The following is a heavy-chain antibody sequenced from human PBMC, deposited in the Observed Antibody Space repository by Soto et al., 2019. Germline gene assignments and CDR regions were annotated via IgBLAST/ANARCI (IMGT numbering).Heavy chain of an antibody. V-gene: IGHV4-39*01. D-gene: IGHD6-13*01. CDR2: IYYSGTT. CDR1: AGSITSSSHY. CDR3: ARLAYNSSWYYFDD. Sequence: QLRLQESGPGLVKPSETLSLTCTVSAGSITSSSHYWGWVRQPPGKGLEWIGTIYYSGTTYYNPSLKSRITISVDTSKNQFSVKLSSVTVADTAVYHCARLAYNSSWYYFDDWGQGTLVTVSS. J-gene: IGHJ4*02.